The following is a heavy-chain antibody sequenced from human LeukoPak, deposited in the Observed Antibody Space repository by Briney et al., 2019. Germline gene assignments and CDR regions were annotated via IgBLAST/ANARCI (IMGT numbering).Heavy chain of an antibody. J-gene: IGHJ4*02. CDR3: ARGRTFDN. V-gene: IGHV4-59*01. CDR2: IYDRGST. CDR1: GGSISSYY. Sequence: PSETLSLTCTVAGGSISSYYWRWIRQPPGKGLEWIGNIYDRGSTKYNPSLKSRVTISVDTSKNQFSLRLSSVTAADTAVYYCARGRTFDNWGQGTLVTVSS.